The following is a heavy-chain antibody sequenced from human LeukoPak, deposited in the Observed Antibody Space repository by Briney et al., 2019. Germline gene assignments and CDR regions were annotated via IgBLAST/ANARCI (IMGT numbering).Heavy chain of an antibody. CDR2: ISTDGSST. V-gene: IGHV3-74*01. Sequence: GGYLRLSCAASGLTFSSYWMHWVRQAPGKGLVWVSRISTDGSSTSYADSVKGRFTISRDNAKNILYLQMNSLRVEDTAVYYCATSSTSCCDYWGQGTLVTVSS. CDR3: ATSSTSCCDY. D-gene: IGHD2-2*01. CDR1: GLTFSSYW. J-gene: IGHJ4*02.